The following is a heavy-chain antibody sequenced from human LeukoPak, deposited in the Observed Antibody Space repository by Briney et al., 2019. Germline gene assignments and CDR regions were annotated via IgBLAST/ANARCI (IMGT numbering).Heavy chain of an antibody. Sequence: PSETLSLTCTVSGDTISSYYWSWIRQPPGKGLEWIGYIYHSGSTNYNPSLKSRVTISADTSKDQFSLKLASVTAADTAVYYCATGYSSTWYYFDYWGQGTLVTVSS. CDR2: IYHSGST. J-gene: IGHJ4*02. D-gene: IGHD6-13*01. CDR1: GDTISSYY. CDR3: ATGYSSTWYYFDY. V-gene: IGHV4-59*01.